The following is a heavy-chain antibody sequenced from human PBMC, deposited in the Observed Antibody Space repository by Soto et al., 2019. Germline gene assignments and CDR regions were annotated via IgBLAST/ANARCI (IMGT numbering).Heavy chain of an antibody. Sequence: GGSLRLSCTASGFTFGDYAMSWFRQAPGKGLEWVGFIRSKAYGGTTEYAASVKGRFTIPRDDSKSIAYLQMNSLKTEDTAVYYCTSAPEEDWARPCPDYYGMDVWGQGTPVTVSS. CDR1: GFTFGDYA. CDR3: TSAPEEDWARPCPDYYGMDV. CDR2: IRSKAYGGTT. V-gene: IGHV3-49*03. D-gene: IGHD2-21*01. J-gene: IGHJ6*02.